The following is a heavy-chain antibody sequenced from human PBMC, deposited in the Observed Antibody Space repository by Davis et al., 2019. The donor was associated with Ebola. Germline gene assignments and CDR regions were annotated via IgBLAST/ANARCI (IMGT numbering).Heavy chain of an antibody. CDR2: ISYDGSNK. D-gene: IGHD2/OR15-2a*01. V-gene: IGHV3-30*19. CDR1: GFSFRDYG. J-gene: IGHJ5*02. CDR3: ARNIGS. Sequence: GESLKISCAASGFSFRDYGMHWVRQAPGKGLEWVAVISYDGSNKYYADSVKGRFTISRDNSKNTLYLQMNSLRAEDTAVYYCARNIGSWGQGTLVTVSS.